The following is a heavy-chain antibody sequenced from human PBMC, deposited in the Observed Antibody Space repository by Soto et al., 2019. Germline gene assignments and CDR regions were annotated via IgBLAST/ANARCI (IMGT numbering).Heavy chain of an antibody. Sequence: SETLSLTCAVYGGSFSGYYWSWIRQPPGKGLEWIGEINHSGSTNYNPSLKSRVTISVDTSKNQFSLKLSSVTAADTAVYYCARRDELAGLDYWGQGTLVTVSS. CDR2: INHSGST. V-gene: IGHV4-34*01. CDR1: GGSFSGYY. CDR3: ARRDELAGLDY. D-gene: IGHD6-13*01. J-gene: IGHJ4*02.